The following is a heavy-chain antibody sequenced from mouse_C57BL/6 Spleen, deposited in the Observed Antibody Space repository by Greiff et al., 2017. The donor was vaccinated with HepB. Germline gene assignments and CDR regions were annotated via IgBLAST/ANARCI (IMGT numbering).Heavy chain of an antibody. D-gene: IGHD2-5*01. Sequence: QVQLKESGPGLVQPSQSLSITCTVSGFSLTSYGVHWVRQSPGKGLEWLGVIWSGGSTDYNAAFISSLSISKDNSKSQVFFKMNSLQADDTAIYYCARSYSNYFDYWGQGTTLTVSS. CDR3: ARSYSNYFDY. J-gene: IGHJ2*01. CDR2: IWSGGST. CDR1: GFSLTSYG. V-gene: IGHV2-2*01.